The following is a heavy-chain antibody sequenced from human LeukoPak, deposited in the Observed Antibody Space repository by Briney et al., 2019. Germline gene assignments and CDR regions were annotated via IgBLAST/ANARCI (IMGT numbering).Heavy chain of an antibody. CDR1: GFTFGTYW. J-gene: IGHJ4*02. Sequence: GGSLRLSCAASGFTFGTYWMSWVRQAPGKGLEWVSAISGSGGSTYYADSVKGRFTISRDNSKNTLYLQMNSLRAEDTAVYYCAKDPTGTTVTTPYFDYWGQGTLVTVSS. D-gene: IGHD4-17*01. CDR3: AKDPTGTTVTTPYFDY. V-gene: IGHV3-23*01. CDR2: ISGSGGST.